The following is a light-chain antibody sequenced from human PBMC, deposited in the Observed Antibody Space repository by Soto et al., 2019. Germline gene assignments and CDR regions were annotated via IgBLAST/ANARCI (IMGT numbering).Light chain of an antibody. CDR2: SNN. CDR3: AAWDDSLNGREV. V-gene: IGLV1-44*01. Sequence: QSVLTQPPSASGTPGQRVTISCSGSSSNIGSNSVNWYQQLPGAAPKLLIYSNNQRPSGVPDRFSGSKSGTSASLAISELQSEDEADYYCAAWDDSLNGREVFGTGTKVTVL. J-gene: IGLJ1*01. CDR1: SSNIGSNS.